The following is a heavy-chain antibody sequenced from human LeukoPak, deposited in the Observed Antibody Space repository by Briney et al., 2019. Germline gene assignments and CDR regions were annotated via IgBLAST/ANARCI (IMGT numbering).Heavy chain of an antibody. Sequence: ASVKVSCKASGYTFKNYGISWVRQAPGQGLEWMGWISTYNGDTKHAQKVQGRLTLTADASTSTAYMELRGLRSGDTAVYYCARDPSNTSGWYIWIDFWGQGTLVTVSS. CDR1: GYTFKNYG. J-gene: IGHJ5*01. CDR3: ARDPSNTSGWYIWIDF. D-gene: IGHD6-19*01. V-gene: IGHV1-18*04. CDR2: ISTYNGDT.